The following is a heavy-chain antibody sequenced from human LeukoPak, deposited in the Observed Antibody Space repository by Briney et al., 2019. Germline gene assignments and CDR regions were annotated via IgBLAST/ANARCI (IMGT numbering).Heavy chain of an antibody. J-gene: IGHJ4*02. V-gene: IGHV3-74*01. Sequence: PGGSLRLSCAASGFTFSTYWMHWVRQAPGKGLVWVSRINSDGTNTGYADSVKGRFTISRDNAKNTVYLQMNSLRAEDTAVYYCARWGPYCSSASCYGLGYWGQGTLVTVSS. CDR2: INSDGTNT. CDR3: ARWGPYCSSASCYGLGY. D-gene: IGHD2-2*01. CDR1: GFTFSTYW.